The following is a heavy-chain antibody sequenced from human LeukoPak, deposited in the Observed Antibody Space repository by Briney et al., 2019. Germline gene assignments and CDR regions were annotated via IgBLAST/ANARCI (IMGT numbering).Heavy chain of an antibody. CDR1: GSTVSINY. J-gene: IGHJ4*02. V-gene: IGHV3-53*01. D-gene: IGHD6-13*01. Sequence: GGSLRLSCAASGSTVSINYMSWVRQAPGKGLEWVSVIYSGGNTYYADSVKGRFTISRDNAKNTLYLQMNSLRAEDTAVYYCARGDSSSWWFDYWGQGTLVTVSS. CDR2: IYSGGNT. CDR3: ARGDSSSWWFDY.